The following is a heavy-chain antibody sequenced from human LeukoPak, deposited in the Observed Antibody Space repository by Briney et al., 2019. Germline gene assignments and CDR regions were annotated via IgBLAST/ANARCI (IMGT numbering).Heavy chain of an antibody. J-gene: IGHJ4*02. CDR2: IKQDGSEK. Sequence: PGGSLRLSCAASGFTFSSYWMSWVRQAPGKGLEWVANIKQDGSEKYYVDSVKGRFTISRDNAKNSLYLQMNSLRAEDTAVYYCARDRLVPAAIFPNYFDYWGQGTLVTVSS. V-gene: IGHV3-7*01. CDR1: GFTFSSYW. D-gene: IGHD2-2*01. CDR3: ARDRLVPAAIFPNYFDY.